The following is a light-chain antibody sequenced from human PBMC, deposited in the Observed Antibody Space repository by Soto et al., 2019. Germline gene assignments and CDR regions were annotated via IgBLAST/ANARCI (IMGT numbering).Light chain of an antibody. J-gene: IGLJ1*01. Sequence: QSALTQPASVSGSPGQSITISCTGTSSDVGGYNYVSWYQQHPGKAPKLIIYEVSNRPSGVSNRFSGSKSGNTASLTISGLRAEDEDDYYCNSYTSKSTGVFGTGTKVTVL. CDR3: NSYTSKSTGV. CDR1: SSDVGGYNY. CDR2: EVS. V-gene: IGLV2-14*01.